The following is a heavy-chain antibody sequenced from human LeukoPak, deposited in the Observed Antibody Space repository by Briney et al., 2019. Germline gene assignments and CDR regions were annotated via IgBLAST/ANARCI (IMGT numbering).Heavy chain of an antibody. CDR1: GGSISSGGYY. D-gene: IGHD7-27*01. CDR2: IYYSGST. J-gene: IGHJ5*02. Sequence: SETLSLTCTVSGGSISSGGYYWSWIRQHPGKGLEWIGYIYYSGSTYYNPSLKSRVIISVDTSKNQFSLKLSSVTAADTAVYYCARRRQESDNINWDNWFDPWGQGTLVTVSS. CDR3: ARRRQESDNINWDNWFDP. V-gene: IGHV4-31*03.